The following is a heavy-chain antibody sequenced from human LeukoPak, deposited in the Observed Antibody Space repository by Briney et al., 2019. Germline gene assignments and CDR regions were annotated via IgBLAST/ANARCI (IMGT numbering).Heavy chain of an antibody. J-gene: IGHJ6*02. CDR3: ARDSRSRDGYNYYYYYGMDV. Sequence: SETLSLTCTVSGGSISSYYWSWIRQPPGKGLEWIGYIYYSGSTNYNPSLKSRVTISVDTSKNQFSLKLSSVTAADTAVYYCARDSRSRDGYNYYYYYGMDVWGQGTTVTVSS. CDR2: IYYSGST. V-gene: IGHV4-59*01. D-gene: IGHD5-24*01. CDR1: GGSISSYY.